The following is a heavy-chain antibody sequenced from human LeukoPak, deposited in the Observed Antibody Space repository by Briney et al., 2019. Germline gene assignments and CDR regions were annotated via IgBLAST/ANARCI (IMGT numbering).Heavy chain of an antibody. CDR2: ISGSGGST. CDR3: AKGTSTTVSRGGWDY. V-gene: IGHV3-23*01. J-gene: IGHJ4*02. Sequence: GGSLRLSCAASGFTFSSYAMSWVRQAPGKGLEWVSAISGSGGSTYYADSVKGRFTISRDNSKNTLYLQMNSLRAEDTAVDYCAKGTSTTVSRGGWDYWGQGTLVTVSS. D-gene: IGHD3-16*01. CDR1: GFTFSSYA.